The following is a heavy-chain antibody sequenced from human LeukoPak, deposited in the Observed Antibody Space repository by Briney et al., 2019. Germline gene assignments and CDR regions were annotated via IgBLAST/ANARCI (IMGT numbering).Heavy chain of an antibody. Sequence: SETLSLTCTVSGGSISSSSYYWGWIRQPPGKGLEWIGSMYYSGSTYYNPSLKSRVTISVDTSKNQFSLKLSSVTAADTAVYYCARHYITMVRGVMYYFDYWGQGTLVTVSS. CDR1: GGSISSSSYY. V-gene: IGHV4-39*01. CDR2: MYYSGST. D-gene: IGHD3-10*01. CDR3: ARHYITMVRGVMYYFDY. J-gene: IGHJ4*02.